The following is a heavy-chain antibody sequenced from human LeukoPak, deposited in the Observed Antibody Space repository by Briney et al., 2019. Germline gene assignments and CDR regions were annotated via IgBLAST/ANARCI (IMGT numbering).Heavy chain of an antibody. CDR3: ARDPGAFPYFFDC. J-gene: IGHJ4*02. Sequence: GGSLRLSCAASGFTFSSYGMHWVRQAPGKGLEWVAVISYDGSNKYYADSVKGRFTISRDNSKNTLYLQMNSLRVEDTAVYFCARDPGAFPYFFDCWGQGTLVTVSS. CDR1: GFTFSSYG. V-gene: IGHV3-30*03. CDR2: ISYDGSNK. D-gene: IGHD4/OR15-4a*01.